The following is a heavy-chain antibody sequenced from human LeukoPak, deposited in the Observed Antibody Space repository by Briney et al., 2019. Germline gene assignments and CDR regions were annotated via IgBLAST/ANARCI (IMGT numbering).Heavy chain of an antibody. D-gene: IGHD6-13*01. J-gene: IGHJ4*02. CDR2: INHSGST. V-gene: IGHV4-34*01. CDR3: ARGSSWTPYYFGY. CDR1: GGSFSGYY. Sequence: SETLSLTCAVYGGSFSGYYWSWIRQPSGKGLEWIGEINHSGSTNYNPSLKSRVTISVDTPKNQFSLKLSSVTAADTAVYYCARGSSWTPYYFGYWGQGTQVTVSS.